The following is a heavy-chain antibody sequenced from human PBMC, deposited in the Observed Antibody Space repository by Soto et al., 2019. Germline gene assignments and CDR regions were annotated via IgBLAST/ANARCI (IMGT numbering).Heavy chain of an antibody. J-gene: IGHJ4*02. D-gene: IGHD3-3*01. V-gene: IGHV3-30*18. CDR3: AKVGVLSSYYDPPAR. Sequence: GGSLRLSCAASGFTLSSYGMHWVRQAPGKELEWVAVISYDGSNKYYADSVKGRFTISRDNSKNTLYLQMNSLRAEDPAVYYCAKVGVLSSYYDPPARWGQGTLVTVSS. CDR2: ISYDGSNK. CDR1: GFTLSSYG.